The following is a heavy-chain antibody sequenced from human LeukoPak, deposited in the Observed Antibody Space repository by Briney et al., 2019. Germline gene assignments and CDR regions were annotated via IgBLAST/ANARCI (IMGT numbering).Heavy chain of an antibody. V-gene: IGHV1-2*02. CDR1: GYTFTGFY. D-gene: IGHD4-17*01. CDR2: INPNSGGT. J-gene: IGHJ4*02. CDR3: ARMTTVTNDY. Sequence: GASVKVSCKASGYTFTGFYMHWVRQAPGQGLEWMGWINPNSGGTNYAQKFQGRVTMTRDTSISTAYMELSRLRTDDTAVYYYARMTTVTNDYWGQGTLVTVSS.